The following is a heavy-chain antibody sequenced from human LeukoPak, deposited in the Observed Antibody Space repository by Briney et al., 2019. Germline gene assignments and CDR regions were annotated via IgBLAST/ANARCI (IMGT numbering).Heavy chain of an antibody. CDR3: ARRTAMATTYYFDY. V-gene: IGHV4-61*02. D-gene: IGHD5-24*01. Sequence: SQTLSLTCTVSGGSISSGSYYWSWIRQPAGKGLEWIGRIYTSGSTNYNPSLKGRVTISVDTSKNQFSLKLSSVTAADTAVYYCARRTAMATTYYFDYWGQGTLVTVSS. CDR1: GGSISSGSYY. CDR2: IYTSGST. J-gene: IGHJ4*02.